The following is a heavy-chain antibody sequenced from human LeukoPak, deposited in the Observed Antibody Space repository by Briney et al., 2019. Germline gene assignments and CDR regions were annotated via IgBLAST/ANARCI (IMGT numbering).Heavy chain of an antibody. CDR2: IIPIFGTA. Sequence: GASVKVSCKASGGTFSSYAISWVRQAPGQGLEWMGGIIPIFGTANYAQKFQGRATITADKSTSTAYMELSSLRSEDTAVHYCARVLRYFDWSGWFDPWGQGTLVTVSS. V-gene: IGHV1-69*06. J-gene: IGHJ5*02. CDR3: ARVLRYFDWSGWFDP. D-gene: IGHD3-9*01. CDR1: GGTFSSYA.